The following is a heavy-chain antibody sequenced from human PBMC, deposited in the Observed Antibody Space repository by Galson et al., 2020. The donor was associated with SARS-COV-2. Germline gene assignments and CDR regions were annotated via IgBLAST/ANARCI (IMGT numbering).Heavy chain of an antibody. J-gene: IGHJ5*02. CDR3: ARALNRFDP. CDR1: GGSISSGGYS. CDR2: IYYSGST. Sequence: SETLSLTCAVSGGSISSGGYSWSWIRQPPGKGLEWIGYIYYSGSTYYNPSLKSRVTISVDTSKNQFSLKLSSVTAADTAVYYCARALNRFDPWGQGTLVTVSS. V-gene: IGHV4-30-4*07.